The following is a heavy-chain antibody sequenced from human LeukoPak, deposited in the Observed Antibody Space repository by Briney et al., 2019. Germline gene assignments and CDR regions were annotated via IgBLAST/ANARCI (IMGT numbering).Heavy chain of an antibody. J-gene: IGHJ4*02. V-gene: IGHV3-74*01. CDR3: ARHPNYYGSG. CDR1: GFTLSSYW. Sequence: QTGGSLRLSCVVSGFTLSSYWMHWVRQAPGKGLVWVSRMNSDGSSTTYADSAKGRFTISRDNAKNTLYLQMNSLRAEDTAVYFCARHPNYYGSGWGQGIQVTVSS. CDR2: MNSDGSST. D-gene: IGHD3-10*01.